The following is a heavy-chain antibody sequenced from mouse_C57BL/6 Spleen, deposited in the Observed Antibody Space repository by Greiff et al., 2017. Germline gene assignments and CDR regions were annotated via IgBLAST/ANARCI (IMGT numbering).Heavy chain of an antibody. CDR2: ILPGSGST. J-gene: IGHJ2*01. D-gene: IGHD1-1*01. CDR3: ARPPSTVVATRYYFDY. Sequence: QVQLQQSGAELMKPGASVKLSCKATGYTFTGYWIEWVKQRPGHGLEWIGEILPGSGSTNYNEKFKGKATFTADTSSNTAYMQLSSLTTEDSAIYYCARPPSTVVATRYYFDYWGQGTTLTVSS. V-gene: IGHV1-9*01. CDR1: GYTFTGYW.